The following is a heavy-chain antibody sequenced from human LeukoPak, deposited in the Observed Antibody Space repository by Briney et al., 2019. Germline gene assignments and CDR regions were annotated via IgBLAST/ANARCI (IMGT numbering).Heavy chain of an antibody. CDR2: VYYSGST. J-gene: IGHJ4*02. D-gene: IGHD5-18*01. V-gene: IGHV4-59*01. CDR3: SASKQLWLRGLFDY. CDR1: GDSISTYY. Sequence: SETLSLTCSVSGDSISTYYWSWIRQPPGKTLEWIGYVYYSGSTDYNPSLKSRVTISVDTSKNQFSLNLNSVTAADTAVYYCSASKQLWLRGLFDYWGQGPLVTVST.